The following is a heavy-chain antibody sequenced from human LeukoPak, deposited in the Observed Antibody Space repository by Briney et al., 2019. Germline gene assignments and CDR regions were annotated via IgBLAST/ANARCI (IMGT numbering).Heavy chain of an antibody. CDR2: INPNSGGT. J-gene: IGHJ4*02. CDR1: GYTFTGYY. Sequence: AASVKVSCKASGYTFTGYYMHWVRQAPGQGLEWMGWINPNSGGTNYAQKFQGRVTMTRDTSISTAYMELSRLRSDDTAVYYCARVYQGLLREDYFDYWGQGTLVTVSS. V-gene: IGHV1-2*02. CDR3: ARVYQGLLREDYFDY. D-gene: IGHD2-15*01.